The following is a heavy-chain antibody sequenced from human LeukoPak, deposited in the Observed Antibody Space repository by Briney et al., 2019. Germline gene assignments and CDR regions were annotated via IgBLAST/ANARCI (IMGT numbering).Heavy chain of an antibody. Sequence: GASVKVSCKASGGTFSSYAISWVRQAPGQGLEWMGRIIPIFGTANYAQKFQGRVTITTDESTSTAYMELSSLRSEDTAVYYCAREKGYYDFWSGYFDYWGQGTLVTVSS. CDR1: GGTFSSYA. D-gene: IGHD3-3*01. J-gene: IGHJ4*02. CDR3: AREKGYYDFWSGYFDY. CDR2: IIPIFGTA. V-gene: IGHV1-69*05.